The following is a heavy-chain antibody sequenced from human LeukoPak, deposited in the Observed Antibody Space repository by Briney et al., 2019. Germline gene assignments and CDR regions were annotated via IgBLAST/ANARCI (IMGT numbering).Heavy chain of an antibody. Sequence: PSETLSLTCAVYGGSFSGYYWSWIRQPPGKGLEWIGEINHSGSTNYNPSLKSRVTISVDTSKNQFSLKLSSVTAADTAVYYCAGTTTKTRYYYYGMDVWGQGTTVTVSS. J-gene: IGHJ6*02. CDR3: AGTTTKTRYYYYGMDV. D-gene: IGHD4-11*01. CDR2: INHSGST. CDR1: GGSFSGYY. V-gene: IGHV4-34*01.